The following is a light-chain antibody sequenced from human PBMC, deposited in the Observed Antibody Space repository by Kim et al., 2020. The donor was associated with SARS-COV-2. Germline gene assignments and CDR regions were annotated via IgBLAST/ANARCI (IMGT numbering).Light chain of an antibody. V-gene: IGKV1-5*03. CDR2: EAS. J-gene: IGKJ4*01. CDR1: QSIGTW. CDR3: QQYNRSAGLT. Sequence: DIQMTQSPSTLSVSVGDRVTITCRASQSIGTWLAWYQQKPGKAPRLLIYEASNLDSGVPSRFSGSGSGTEFTLTISSLQTDDFATYYCQQYNRSAGLTFGGGTKVDIK.